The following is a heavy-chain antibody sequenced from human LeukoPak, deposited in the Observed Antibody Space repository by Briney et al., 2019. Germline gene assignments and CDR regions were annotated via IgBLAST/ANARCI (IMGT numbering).Heavy chain of an antibody. CDR1: GGSFSGYY. J-gene: IGHJ6*03. CDR3: ARYGCSSTSCFYYYYYYMDV. CDR2: INHSGST. V-gene: IGHV4-34*01. D-gene: IGHD2-2*01. Sequence: SETLSLTCAVYGGSFSGYYWSWIRQPPGKGLEWIGEINHSGSTNYNPSLKSRVTISVDTSKNQFFLKLSSVTAADTAVYYCARYGCSSTSCFYYYYYYMDVWGKGTTVSVSS.